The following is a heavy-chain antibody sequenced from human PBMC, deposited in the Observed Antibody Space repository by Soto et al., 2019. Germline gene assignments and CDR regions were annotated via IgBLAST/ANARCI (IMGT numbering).Heavy chain of an antibody. CDR2: IYPGDSDT. V-gene: IGHV5-51*01. J-gene: IGHJ4*02. D-gene: IGHD1-26*01. CDR1: GYRFSTYW. CDR3: ARLGGIVDTGTWLQ. Sequence: GESLKISCKASGYRFSTYWIGWVRQRPGKGPEWMAIIYPGDSDTRENPSFQGQVTISADKSSNTVHLQWRSLKASDTAIYYCARLGGIVDTGTWLQWGQGTPVTVS.